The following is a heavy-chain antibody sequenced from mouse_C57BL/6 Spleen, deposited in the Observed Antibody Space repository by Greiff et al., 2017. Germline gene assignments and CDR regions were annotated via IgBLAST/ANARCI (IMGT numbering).Heavy chain of an antibody. CDR2: ISSGGSYT. CDR1: GFTFSSYG. Sequence: EVMLVESGGDLVKPGGSLKLSCAASGFTFSSYGMSWVRQTPDKRLEWVATISSGGSYTYYPDSVKGRFTISRDNAKNTLYLQMSSLKSEDKAMYYCARPYDYDVAWFAYWGQGTLVTVSA. CDR3: ARPYDYDVAWFAY. V-gene: IGHV5-6*01. D-gene: IGHD2-4*01. J-gene: IGHJ3*01.